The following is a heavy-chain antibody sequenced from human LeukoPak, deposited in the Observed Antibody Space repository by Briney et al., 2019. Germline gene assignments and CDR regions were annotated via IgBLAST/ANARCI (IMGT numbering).Heavy chain of an antibody. CDR2: IYYSGST. CDR3: ARSYCGGDCYYTF. V-gene: IGHV4-59*01. CDR1: GGSISSYY. J-gene: IGHJ4*02. D-gene: IGHD2-21*02. Sequence: SETLPLTCTVSGGSISSYYWSWNRQPPGKGLEWLGYIYYSGSTNYNPSLKSRVTISVDTSKNQFSLKLSSVTAADTAVYYCARSYCGGDCYYTFWGQGTLVTVSS.